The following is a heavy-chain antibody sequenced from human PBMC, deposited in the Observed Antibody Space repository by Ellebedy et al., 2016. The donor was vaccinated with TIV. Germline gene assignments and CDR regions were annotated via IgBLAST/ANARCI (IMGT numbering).Heavy chain of an antibody. D-gene: IGHD3-10*01. CDR2: MDQDGSKT. CDR3: ARDDGSEGALGY. CDR1: GFTFSTYA. J-gene: IGHJ4*02. V-gene: IGHV3-7*03. Sequence: PGGSLRLSCVVSGFTFSTYAMRWFRQAPGKGLEWVANMDQDGSKTNYVGSVKGRFSISRDNAQNSLYLQMNSLRAEDTAMYYCARDDGSEGALGYWGQGTLVTVSS.